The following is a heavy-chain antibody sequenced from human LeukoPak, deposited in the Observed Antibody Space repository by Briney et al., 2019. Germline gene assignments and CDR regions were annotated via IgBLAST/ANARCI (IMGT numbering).Heavy chain of an antibody. V-gene: IGHV3-23*01. CDR1: GFTFSSYA. D-gene: IGHD5-24*01. J-gene: IGHJ4*02. Sequence: GGSLRLSCAASGFTFSSYAITWVRQAPGKGLEWVSAISGSGGSTYYADSVKGRFTISRDNSKNTLYLQMNSLRAEDTAVFYCAKAGMGYYFDYWGQGTLVTVSS. CDR2: ISGSGGST. CDR3: AKAGMGYYFDY.